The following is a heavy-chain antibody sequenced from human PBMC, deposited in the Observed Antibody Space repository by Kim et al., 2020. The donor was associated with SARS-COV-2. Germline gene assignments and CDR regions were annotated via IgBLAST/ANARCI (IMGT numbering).Heavy chain of an antibody. V-gene: IGHV1-8*03. Sequence: AQKFQGRVTITKTTSIGTAYMELSSLTSEDTAVYYCARAHPSSSSDYFFDYWGQGTLVTVSS. CDR3: ARAHPSSSSDYFFDY. J-gene: IGHJ4*02. D-gene: IGHD6-6*01.